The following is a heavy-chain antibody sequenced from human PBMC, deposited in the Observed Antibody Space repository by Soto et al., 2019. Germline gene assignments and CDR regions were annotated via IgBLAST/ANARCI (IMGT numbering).Heavy chain of an antibody. J-gene: IGHJ5*02. V-gene: IGHV1-69*13. D-gene: IGHD3-10*01. Sequence: GASVKVSCKASGGTFSSYAISWVRQAPGQGLEWMGGIIPIFGTANYAQKFQGRVTIIADESTSTAYMELSSLRSEDTAVYYCARWYGSGSYYNRLWFDPWGQGTLVTVSS. CDR1: GGTFSSYA. CDR3: ARWYGSGSYYNRLWFDP. CDR2: IIPIFGTA.